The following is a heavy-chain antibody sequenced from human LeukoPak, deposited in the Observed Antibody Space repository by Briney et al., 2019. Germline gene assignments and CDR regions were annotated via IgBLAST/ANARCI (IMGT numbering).Heavy chain of an antibody. CDR3: AKHGTQLKPFDI. D-gene: IGHD5-18*01. J-gene: IGHJ3*02. Sequence: PGGSLRLSCAASGFIFSSYAMSWVRQAPGKGLEGFSSITGSGTSTYYADSVKGHITISRDNSKNTLFLQMNSLRAEDTDVYYCAKHGTQLKPFDIWGQGTMVTVSS. CDR1: GFIFSSYA. V-gene: IGHV3-23*01. CDR2: ITGSGTST.